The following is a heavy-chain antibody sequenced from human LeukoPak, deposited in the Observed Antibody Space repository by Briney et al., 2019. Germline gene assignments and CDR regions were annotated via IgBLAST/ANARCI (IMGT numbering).Heavy chain of an antibody. CDR3: ARRDIVVVPAAIDYYYYYMDV. J-gene: IGHJ6*03. V-gene: IGHV3-23*01. CDR1: GFTFGDYA. CDR2: ISGSGGST. Sequence: GGSLRLSCAASGFTFGDYAMHWVRQAPGKGLEWVSLISGSGGSTYHADSVKGRFTISRDNSKNTLYLQMNSLRAEDTAVYYCARRDIVVVPAAIDYYYYYMDVWGKGTTVTVSS. D-gene: IGHD2-2*02.